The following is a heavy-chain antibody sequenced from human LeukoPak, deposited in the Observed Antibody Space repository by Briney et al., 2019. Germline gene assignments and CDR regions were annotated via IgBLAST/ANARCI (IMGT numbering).Heavy chain of an antibody. CDR2: ISYDGSNK. CDR1: GFTLTSFSGYG. CDR3: AKDLYYYDSSGFPPYGMDV. D-gene: IGHD3-22*01. J-gene: IGHJ6*02. V-gene: IGHV3-30*18. Sequence: GGSLRLSCAASGFTLTSFSGYGMHWVRHAPGKGLEWVAAISYDGSNKYYVDSVKGRFTISRDDSKNTLYLQMSSLRAEDTAVYYCAKDLYYYDSSGFPPYGMDVWGQGTTVTVSS.